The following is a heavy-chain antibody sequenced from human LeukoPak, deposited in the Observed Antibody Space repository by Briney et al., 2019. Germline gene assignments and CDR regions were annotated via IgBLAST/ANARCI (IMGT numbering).Heavy chain of an antibody. V-gene: IGHV4-34*01. Sequence: ASETLSLTCAVYGGSFSGYYWSWIRQPPGKGLECIGEINHSGSTNYNPSLKSRVTISVDTSKNQFSLKLSSVTAADTAVYYCARGQAYGDYASYYYYYMEVWGKGTTVTVSS. CDR3: ARGQAYGDYASYYYYYMEV. CDR1: GGSFSGYY. CDR2: INHSGST. D-gene: IGHD4-17*01. J-gene: IGHJ6*03.